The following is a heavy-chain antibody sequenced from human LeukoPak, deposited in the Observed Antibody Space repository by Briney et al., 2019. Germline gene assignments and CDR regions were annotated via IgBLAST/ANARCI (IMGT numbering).Heavy chain of an antibody. CDR1: GYTFTSYY. J-gene: IGHJ6*03. CDR3: ARAASKYYYYYYYYMDV. Sequence: ASVKVSCKASGYTFTSYYMHWVRQAPGQGLEWMGRINPSGGSTSYAQKFQGRATMTRDMSTSTVYMELSSLRSEDTAVYYCARAASKYYYYYYYYMDVWGKGTTVTVSS. V-gene: IGHV1-46*01. D-gene: IGHD4-11*01. CDR2: INPSGGST.